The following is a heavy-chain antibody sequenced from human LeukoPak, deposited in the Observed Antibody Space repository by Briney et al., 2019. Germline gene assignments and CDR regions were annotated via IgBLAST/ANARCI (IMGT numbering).Heavy chain of an antibody. CDR3: ARERHIVVVPAATPSQGDNYYYYMDV. CDR2: IKQDGSEK. V-gene: IGHV3-7*01. CDR1: GFTFSSYW. Sequence: GGSLRLSCAASGFTFSSYWMSWVRQAPGKGLEWVANIKQDGSEKYYVDSVKGRFTISRDNAKNSLYLQMNSLRAEDTAVYYCARERHIVVVPAATPSQGDNYYYYMDVWGKGTTVTVSS. D-gene: IGHD2-2*01. J-gene: IGHJ6*03.